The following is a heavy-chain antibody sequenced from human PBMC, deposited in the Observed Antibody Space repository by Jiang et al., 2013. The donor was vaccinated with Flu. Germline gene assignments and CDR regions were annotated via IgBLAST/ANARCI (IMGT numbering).Heavy chain of an antibody. J-gene: IGHJ3*02. CDR1: GYTFTSYY. Sequence: SGAEVKKPGASVKVSCKASGYTFTSYYMHWVRQAPGQGLEWMGIINPSGGSTSYAQKFQGRVTMTRDTSTSTVYMELSSLRSEDTAVYYCARDGRYPIPYDAFDIWGQGTMVTVSS. CDR3: ARDGRYPIPYDAFDI. D-gene: IGHD3-16*02. V-gene: IGHV1-46*01. CDR2: INPSGGST.